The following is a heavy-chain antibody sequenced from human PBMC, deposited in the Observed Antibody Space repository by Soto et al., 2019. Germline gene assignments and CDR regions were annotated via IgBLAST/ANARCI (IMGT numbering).Heavy chain of an antibody. D-gene: IGHD6-6*01. CDR3: AKDPSIGTPGYYYAMDV. J-gene: IGHJ6*02. V-gene: IGHV3-30*18. CDR2: ISYDGSNK. Sequence: QSGGSLRLSCAASGFTFSTYGMHWVRQAPGKGLEWMAVISYDGSNKYFKDSVKGRFTISRDNSKNTLYLQMNSLRAEDTAVYYCAKDPSIGTPGYYYAMDVWGQGTTVTVSS. CDR1: GFTFSTYG.